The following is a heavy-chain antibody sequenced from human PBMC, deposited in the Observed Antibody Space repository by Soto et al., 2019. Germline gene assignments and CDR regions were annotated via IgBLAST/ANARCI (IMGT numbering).Heavy chain of an antibody. CDR1: GGSVTGFY. CDR2: IFHSGSS. Sequence: SETLSLTCTVSGGSVTGFYWSWIRQPPGKGLEWIGYIFHSGSSNYNPSLKSRVTISVDTSKSQISLRLTSVTAADTAVYYCAREPGLGVAHIDYWGQGTLVTVS. CDR3: AREPGLGVAHIDY. D-gene: IGHD6-19*01. V-gene: IGHV4-59*02. J-gene: IGHJ4*02.